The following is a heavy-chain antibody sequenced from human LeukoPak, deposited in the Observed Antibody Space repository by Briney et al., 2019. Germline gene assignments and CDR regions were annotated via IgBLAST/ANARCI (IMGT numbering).Heavy chain of an antibody. J-gene: IGHJ5*02. Sequence: SETLSLTCSVSGYSISSGYYWGWIRQPPGKGLEWIGSIYQSGTTSYNPSLKSRVTMSVDTSKNQFSLKLSSVTAADTAVYYCARGLVARSGWFDPWGQGTLVTVSS. V-gene: IGHV4-38-2*02. CDR2: IYQSGTT. CDR1: GYSISSGYY. CDR3: ARGLVARSGWFDP. D-gene: IGHD3-10*01.